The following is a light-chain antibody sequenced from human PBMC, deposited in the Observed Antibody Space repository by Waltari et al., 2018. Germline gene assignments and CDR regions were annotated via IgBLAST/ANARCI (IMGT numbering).Light chain of an antibody. CDR2: KNN. J-gene: IGLJ3*02. CDR1: SSNIESNH. Sequence: QSVLTPPPSASGTPGQRATISCSGRSSNIESNHVYCYQQCPGTAPNVLIFKNNQRPSGVSDRFSASESGASASLAISGRRSDDEADYYCGTWDDSLSRPVFGGGTKLTVL. CDR3: GTWDDSLSRPV. V-gene: IGLV1-47*01.